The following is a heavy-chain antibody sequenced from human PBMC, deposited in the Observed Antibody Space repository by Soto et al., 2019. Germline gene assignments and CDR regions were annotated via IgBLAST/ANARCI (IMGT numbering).Heavy chain of an antibody. Sequence: QVQLVQSGAEVKKPGASVKVSCKASGYTFTSYGINWVRQAPGQGLEWMGWISGYSGNTNYAQKLRGRVTMTTDTSTSTAYMEPRSLRSDDTAVYYCAREGGYSYEYYFDYWGQGTLVTVSS. CDR3: AREGGYSYEYYFDY. V-gene: IGHV1-18*01. D-gene: IGHD5-18*01. J-gene: IGHJ4*02. CDR1: GYTFTSYG. CDR2: ISGYSGNT.